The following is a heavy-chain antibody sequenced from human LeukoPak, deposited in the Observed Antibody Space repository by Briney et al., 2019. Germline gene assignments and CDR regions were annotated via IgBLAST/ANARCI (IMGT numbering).Heavy chain of an antibody. CDR1: GLTFSSYS. J-gene: IGHJ4*02. D-gene: IGHD3-3*01. CDR3: ARADFWSGYSFDY. V-gene: IGHV3-48*04. CDR2: ISSSSRTI. Sequence: GGSLRLSCAASGLTFSSYSMKWVRQARGKGREWVSYISSSSRTIYSADSVRGRFHISRDNAKHSLYPQLNRLRAGDSAVYYCARADFWSGYSFDYWGQGTLVTVSS.